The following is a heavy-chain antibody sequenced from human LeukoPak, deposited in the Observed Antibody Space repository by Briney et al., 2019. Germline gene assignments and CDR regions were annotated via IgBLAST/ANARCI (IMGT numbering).Heavy chain of an antibody. V-gene: IGHV3-23*01. CDR2: ISGSGGST. CDR1: GFTFSSYA. Sequence: GGSLRLSCAASGFTFSSYAMSWVRQAPGKGLEWVSAISGSGGSTYYADSVKGRFTISRDNSKNTLYLQMNSLRAEDTAVYYCAKDSGRFLEWLNYSDYWGQGTLVTVSS. CDR3: AKDSGRFLEWLNYSDY. J-gene: IGHJ4*02. D-gene: IGHD3-3*01.